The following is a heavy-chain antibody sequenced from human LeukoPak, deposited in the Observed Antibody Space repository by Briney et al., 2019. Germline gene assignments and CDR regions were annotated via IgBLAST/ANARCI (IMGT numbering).Heavy chain of an antibody. CDR2: INHSGST. J-gene: IGHJ4*02. CDR3: ARDWGGSPFDY. Sequence: SETLSLTCAVYGGSLSGYYWSWIRQPPGKGLEWIGEINHSGSTNYNPSLKSRVTISVDTSKNQFSLKLSSVTAADTAVYYCARDWGGSPFDYWGQGTLVTVSS. V-gene: IGHV4-34*01. CDR1: GGSLSGYY. D-gene: IGHD2-21*01.